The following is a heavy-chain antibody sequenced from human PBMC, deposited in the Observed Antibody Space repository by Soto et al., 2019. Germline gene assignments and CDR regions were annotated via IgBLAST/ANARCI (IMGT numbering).Heavy chain of an antibody. Sequence: SVKVSCKASGGTFSSYAISWVRQAPGQGLEWMGGIIPIFGTANYAQKFQGRVTITADESTSTAYMELSSLRSEDTAVYYCARGRQQWLVRGYYYYGMDVWGQGTTVTVSS. V-gene: IGHV1-69*13. D-gene: IGHD6-19*01. CDR1: GGTFSSYA. CDR3: ARGRQQWLVRGYYYYGMDV. J-gene: IGHJ6*02. CDR2: IIPIFGTA.